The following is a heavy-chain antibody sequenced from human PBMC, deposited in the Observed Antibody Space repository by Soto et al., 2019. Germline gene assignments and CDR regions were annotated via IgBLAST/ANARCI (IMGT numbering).Heavy chain of an antibody. D-gene: IGHD1-26*01. Sequence: SLRLSCAASGFTFSSYSMNWVRQAPGKGLEWVSSISSSSSYIYYADSVKGRFTISRDNAKNSLYLQMNSLRAEDTAVYYCARDVGIVGATFDYWGQGTLVTVSS. J-gene: IGHJ4*02. CDR2: ISSSSSYI. CDR1: GFTFSSYS. V-gene: IGHV3-21*01. CDR3: ARDVGIVGATFDY.